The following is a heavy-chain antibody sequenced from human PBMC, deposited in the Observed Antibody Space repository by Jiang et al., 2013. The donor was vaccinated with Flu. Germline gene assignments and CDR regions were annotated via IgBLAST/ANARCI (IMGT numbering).Heavy chain of an antibody. D-gene: IGHD6-13*01. CDR3: ARDLYSSSWYYFDY. Sequence: INPTSVVGTSYAQKFQGRVTMTRDTSTSTVYMELSSLRSEDTAVYYCARDLYSSSWYYFDYWGQGTLVTVSS. CDR2: INPTSVVGT. V-gene: IGHV1-46*01. J-gene: IGHJ4*02.